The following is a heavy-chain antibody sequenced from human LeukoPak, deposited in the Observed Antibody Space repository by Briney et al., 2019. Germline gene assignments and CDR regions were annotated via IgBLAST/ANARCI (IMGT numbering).Heavy chain of an antibody. V-gene: IGHV3-30*04. D-gene: IGHD3-22*01. CDR1: GFTFSSPA. J-gene: IGHJ4*02. CDR2: ISYDGSNK. CDR3: ARAEDTMIGVVINTGMDY. Sequence: GRSLRLSCAASGFTFSSPAMHWVRQAPGKGLEWVAVISYDGSNKYYADSVKGRFTISRDSSKNTLYLQMNSLRAEDTAVYYCARAEDTMIGVVINTGMDYWGQGTLVTVSS.